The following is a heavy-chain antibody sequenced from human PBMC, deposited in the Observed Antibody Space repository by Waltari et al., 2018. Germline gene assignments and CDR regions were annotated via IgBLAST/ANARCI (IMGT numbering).Heavy chain of an antibody. CDR2: ISGSGGST. CDR3: AKSGLEWLLSVY. J-gene: IGHJ4*02. Sequence: EVQLLESGGGLVQPGGSLRLSCSASGFPFSSFAMRCVRQAPGKGLEWVSAISGSGGSTYYADSVKGRFTISRDNSKNTLYLQMNSLRAEDTAVYYCAKSGLEWLLSVYWGQGTLVTVSS. D-gene: IGHD3-3*01. CDR1: GFPFSSFA. V-gene: IGHV3-23*01.